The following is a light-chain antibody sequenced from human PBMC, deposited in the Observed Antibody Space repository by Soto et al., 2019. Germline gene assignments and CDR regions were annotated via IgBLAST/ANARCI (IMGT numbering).Light chain of an antibody. J-gene: IGLJ3*02. CDR2: EVS. CDR3: TSYTGSNNVV. Sequence: QSVLTQPPSASGSPGQSVTISCTGTSSDVGGYNYVSWYQQHPGKAPKLMIYEVSKRPSGVPDRFSGSKSGSTASLTVSGLQTEDEAGYYCTSYTGSNNVVFGGGTQLTVL. V-gene: IGLV2-8*01. CDR1: SSDVGGYNY.